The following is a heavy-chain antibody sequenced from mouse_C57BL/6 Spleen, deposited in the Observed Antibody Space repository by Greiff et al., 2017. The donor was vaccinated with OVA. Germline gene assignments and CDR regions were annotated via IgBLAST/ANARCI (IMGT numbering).Heavy chain of an antibody. J-gene: IGHJ1*03. V-gene: IGHV2-2*01. CDR3: ARKGYYYGSSPFDV. Sequence: VQLVESGPGLVQPSQSLSITCTVSGFSLTSYGVHWVRQSPGKGLEWLGVIWSGGSTDYNAAFISRLSISKDNSKSQVFFKMNSLQADDTAIYYCARKGYYYGSSPFDVWGTGTTVTVSS. D-gene: IGHD1-1*01. CDR1: GFSLTSYG. CDR2: IWSGGST.